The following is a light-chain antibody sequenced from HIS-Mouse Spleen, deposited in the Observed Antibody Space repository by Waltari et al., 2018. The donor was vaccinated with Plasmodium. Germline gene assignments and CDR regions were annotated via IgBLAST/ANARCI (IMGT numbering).Light chain of an antibody. Sequence: SYELTQPLSVSVALGQTARITCGGNNIGSKNVHWYQQKPGQAPVLVIYRDSNRPSRMPQRFSGSKPGNTATLTISRAQAGDEADYYCQVWDSSTVFGGGTKLTVL. V-gene: IGLV3-9*01. CDR2: RDS. CDR3: QVWDSSTV. J-gene: IGLJ3*02. CDR1: NIGSKN.